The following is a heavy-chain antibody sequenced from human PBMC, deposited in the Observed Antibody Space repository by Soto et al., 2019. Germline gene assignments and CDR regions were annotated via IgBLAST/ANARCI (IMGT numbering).Heavy chain of an antibody. Sequence: EVQLLESGGGLVQPGGSLRLSCAASGFTFSSYAMSWVRQAPGKGLEWVSVISGTGVGTYYADSVKGRFTISRDNSKNTLYLQMNSLRAEDTAVYYCAKCMTTVTTFPFDIWGQGTMVTVSS. D-gene: IGHD4-17*01. J-gene: IGHJ3*02. CDR2: ISGTGVGT. CDR3: AKCMTTVTTFPFDI. V-gene: IGHV3-23*01. CDR1: GFTFSSYA.